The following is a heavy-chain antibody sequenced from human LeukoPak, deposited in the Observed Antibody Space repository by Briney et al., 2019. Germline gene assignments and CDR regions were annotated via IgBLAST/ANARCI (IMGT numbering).Heavy chain of an antibody. V-gene: IGHV3-30*02. Sequence: GGSLRLSCAASGFTFSSYGMHWVRQAPGKGLEWVTFIRYDGSNKYYADSVKGRFTISRDNSKNTLYLQMNSLRAEDTAVYYCAEDYRASWLGTRYSYGPGAWGQGTLVTVSS. D-gene: IGHD5-18*01. CDR3: AEDYRASWLGTRYSYGPGA. J-gene: IGHJ5*02. CDR2: IRYDGSNK. CDR1: GFTFSSYG.